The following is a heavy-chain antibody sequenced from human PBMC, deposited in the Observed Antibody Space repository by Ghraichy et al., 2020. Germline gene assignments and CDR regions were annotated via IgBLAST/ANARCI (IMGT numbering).Heavy chain of an antibody. CDR2: ISYTGST. CDR1: GGSINSYY. Sequence: SQTLSLTCTVSGGSINSYYYNWIRQPPGKGLEWIGFISYTGSTNYNPSLKSRLTISIDASNNQFSLKLSSVTAADTAIYYCARENNAGGFTDYWGQGTLVTVSS. D-gene: IGHD2-8*02. CDR3: ARENNAGGFTDY. V-gene: IGHV4-59*01. J-gene: IGHJ4*02.